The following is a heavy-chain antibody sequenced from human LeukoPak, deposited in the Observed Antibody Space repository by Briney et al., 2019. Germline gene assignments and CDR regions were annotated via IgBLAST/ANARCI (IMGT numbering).Heavy chain of an antibody. CDR1: GYTFNDYA. D-gene: IGHD5-12*01. V-gene: IGHV1-69*13. CDR2: IIPIFGTA. CDR3: ARELMDIVATIPSGYFDY. J-gene: IGHJ4*02. Sequence: GASVKVSCKASGYTFNDYAMNWVRQAPGQGLEWMGGIIPIFGTANYAQKFQGRVTITADESTSTAYMELGSLRSEDTAVYYCARELMDIVATIPSGYFDYWGQGTLVTVSS.